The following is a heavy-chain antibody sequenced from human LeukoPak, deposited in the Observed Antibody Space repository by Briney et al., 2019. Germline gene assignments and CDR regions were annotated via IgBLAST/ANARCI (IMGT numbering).Heavy chain of an antibody. CDR3: ARGQQFHSSSWPYYYYYYMDV. J-gene: IGHJ6*03. CDR1: GGSFSGYY. Sequence: KPSETLSLTCTVYGGSFSGYYWTWIRQPPGKGLEWIGEINHSGSTNYNPSLKSRVTISVDTSKNQFSLKLSSVTAADTAVYYCARGQQFHSSSWPYYYYYYMDVWGKGTTVTVSS. D-gene: IGHD6-13*01. CDR2: INHSGST. V-gene: IGHV4-34*01.